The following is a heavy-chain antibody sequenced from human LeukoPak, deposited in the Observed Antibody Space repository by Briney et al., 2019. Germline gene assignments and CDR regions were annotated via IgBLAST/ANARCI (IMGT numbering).Heavy chain of an antibody. J-gene: IGHJ5*02. CDR1: GGSFSGYY. Sequence: NPSETLSLTCAVYGGSFSGYYWSWIRQPPGKGLEWIGETNHSGSTNYNPSLKSRVTISVDTSKNQFSLKLSSVTAADTAVYYCAREYTMVRGVIITGWFDPWGQGTLVTVSS. V-gene: IGHV4-34*01. CDR3: AREYTMVRGVIITGWFDP. CDR2: TNHSGST. D-gene: IGHD3-10*01.